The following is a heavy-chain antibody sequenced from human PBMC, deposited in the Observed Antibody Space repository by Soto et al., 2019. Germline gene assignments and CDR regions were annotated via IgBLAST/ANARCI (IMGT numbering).Heavy chain of an antibody. D-gene: IGHD5-18*01. J-gene: IGHJ4*02. Sequence: EVQLLESGGGLVQPGGSLRLSCAASGFTFSSYAMSWVRQAPGKGLEWVSAISGSGGGTDYADSVKGRFTISRDNSKNTLFLQMDNLRVEDTAIYYCAGPGYSSQDYWGQGTLVTVSS. CDR1: GFTFSSYA. CDR3: AGPGYSSQDY. CDR2: ISGSGGGT. V-gene: IGHV3-23*01.